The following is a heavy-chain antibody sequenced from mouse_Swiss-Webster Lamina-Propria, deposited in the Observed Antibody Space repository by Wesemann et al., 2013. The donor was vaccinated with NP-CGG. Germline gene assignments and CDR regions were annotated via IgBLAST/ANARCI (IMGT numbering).Heavy chain of an antibody. Sequence: SITCTVSGFSLTSYAISWVRQPPGKGLEWLGVIWTGGGTNYNSALKSRLSISKDNSKSQVFLKMNSLQTDDTARYYCARVASYYSNYFDYWGQGTTLTVSS. J-gene: IGHJ2*01. CDR2: IWTGGGT. CDR3: ARVASYYSNYFDY. D-gene: IGHD2-5*01. CDR1: GFSLTSYA. V-gene: IGHV2-9-1*01.